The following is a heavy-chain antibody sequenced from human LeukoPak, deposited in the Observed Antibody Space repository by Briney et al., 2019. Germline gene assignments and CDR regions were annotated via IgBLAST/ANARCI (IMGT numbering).Heavy chain of an antibody. CDR1: GCTFTSYG. V-gene: IGHV1-18*01. D-gene: IGHD3-16*02. CDR3: ARGLLGELSLSVEYYFDY. J-gene: IGHJ4*02. Sequence: GASVKVSCKASGCTFTSYGISWVRQAPGQGLEWMGCISAYNGNTNYAQKFQGRVTITADKSTSTAYMELSSLRSEDTAVYYCARGLLGELSLSVEYYFDYWGQGTLVTVSS. CDR2: ISAYNGNT.